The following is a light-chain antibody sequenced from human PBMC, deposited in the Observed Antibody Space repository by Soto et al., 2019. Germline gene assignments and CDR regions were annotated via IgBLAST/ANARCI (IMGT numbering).Light chain of an antibody. CDR1: SSDVGAYNY. V-gene: IGLV2-11*01. Sequence: QSALTQPRSVSGSPGQSVTISCTGSSSDVGAYNYVSWYQQHPGKAPKLMIHDVDKRPTGVPDRFSGSKSGNTASLTISGLQTEDEADYFCCSDGGHPPFGGGTKLTVL. CDR2: DVD. J-gene: IGLJ2*01. CDR3: CSDGGHPP.